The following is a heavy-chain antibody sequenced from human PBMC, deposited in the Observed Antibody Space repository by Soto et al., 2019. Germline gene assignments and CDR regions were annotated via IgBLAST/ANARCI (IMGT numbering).Heavy chain of an antibody. J-gene: IGHJ6*02. Sequence: QLQLQESGSGLVKPSQTLSLTCAVSGGSISSGGYSWSRIRQPPGKGLEWIGYIYHSGSTYYNPSLTSRVTIPVDRSKIQFSLKLSSVTGADTAVYYCARAHYGDYGYGMDVWGQGTTVTVSS. CDR2: IYHSGST. CDR3: ARAHYGDYGYGMDV. D-gene: IGHD4-17*01. V-gene: IGHV4-30-2*01. CDR1: GGSISSGGYS.